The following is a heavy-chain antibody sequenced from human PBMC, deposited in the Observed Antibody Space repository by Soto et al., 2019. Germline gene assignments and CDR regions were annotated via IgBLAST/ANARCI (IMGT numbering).Heavy chain of an antibody. CDR3: ARRLAAKYEEPFDY. Sequence: QVQLVQSGAEVKKPGSSVKVSCKASGGTFSSYAISWVRQAPGQGLEWMGGIIPISGTANYAQKFQGRVTITADKSTSRGYMELSSLRSEDTAVYYCARRLAAKYEEPFDYWGQGALVTVSS. J-gene: IGHJ4*02. CDR1: GGTFSSYA. V-gene: IGHV1-69*06. CDR2: IIPISGTA. D-gene: IGHD6-25*01.